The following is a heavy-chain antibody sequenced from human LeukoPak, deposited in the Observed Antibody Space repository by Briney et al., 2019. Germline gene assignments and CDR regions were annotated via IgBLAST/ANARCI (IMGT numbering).Heavy chain of an antibody. Sequence: ASVKVSCKASGYTFTNYFIHWVRQAPGQGLEWLGLFNPTTDDTTYAQKFHGRVTMTRDTSPNTVYMQLSSLRSADTAVSYCARRGSSYGHKYWGQGTLVTVSS. J-gene: IGHJ4*02. CDR1: GYTFTNYF. CDR2: FNPTTDDT. V-gene: IGHV1-46*01. D-gene: IGHD5-18*01. CDR3: ARRGSSYGHKY.